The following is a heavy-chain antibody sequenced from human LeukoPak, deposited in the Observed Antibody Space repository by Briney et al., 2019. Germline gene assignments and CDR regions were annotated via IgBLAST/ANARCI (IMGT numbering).Heavy chain of an antibody. D-gene: IGHD6-6*01. Sequence: SETLSLTCTVSGGSISSSSYYWGWIRQPPGKGLEWIGSIYYSGSTYYNPSLKSRVTISVDTSKNQFSLKLSSVTAADTAVYYCARLSWYSSSSGVVWYFDYWGQGTLVTVSS. V-gene: IGHV4-39*07. CDR2: IYYSGST. CDR1: GGSISSSSYY. CDR3: ARLSWYSSSSGVVWYFDY. J-gene: IGHJ4*02.